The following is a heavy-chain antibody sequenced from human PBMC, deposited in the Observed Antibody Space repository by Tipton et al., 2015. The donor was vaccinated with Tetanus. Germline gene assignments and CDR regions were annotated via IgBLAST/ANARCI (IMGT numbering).Heavy chain of an antibody. CDR2: VYYTGST. Sequence: TLSLTCTVSGGSMSTYYWSWIRQPPGKGLEWIGYVYYTGSTDYNPSLKSRVTISVDTSKSQFSLMLTSVTAADTAVYYCARSKLLWFGESLSGFDSWGQGTLVTVSS. J-gene: IGHJ4*02. CDR1: GGSMSTYY. V-gene: IGHV4-59*01. CDR3: ARSKLLWFGESLSGFDS. D-gene: IGHD3-10*01.